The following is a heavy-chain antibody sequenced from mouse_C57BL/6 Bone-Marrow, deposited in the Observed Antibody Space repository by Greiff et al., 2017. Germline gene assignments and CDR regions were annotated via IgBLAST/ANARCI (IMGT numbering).Heavy chain of an antibody. Sequence: EVQLQQSVAELVRPGASVKLSCTASGFNIKNTYMHWVKQRPEQGLEWIGRIDPANGNTKYAPKFQGQATITADTSSNTAYLQLSSLTSEDTAIYYCARGYYGSSYPYYAMDYWGQGTSVTVSS. D-gene: IGHD1-1*01. CDR2: IDPANGNT. CDR1: GFNIKNTY. V-gene: IGHV14-3*01. CDR3: ARGYYGSSYPYYAMDY. J-gene: IGHJ4*01.